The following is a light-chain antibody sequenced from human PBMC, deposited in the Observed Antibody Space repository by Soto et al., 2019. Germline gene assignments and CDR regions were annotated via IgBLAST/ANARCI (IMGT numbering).Light chain of an antibody. CDR3: AAWDDSLRGVV. V-gene: IGLV1-47*01. J-gene: IGLJ3*02. Sequence: QSVLTQPPSASGTPGQRVNISCSGSISNLGSNFIYWYQQLPGAAPKLLISRNTERPSWVPDRFSGSKSGTSASLAISGLRSEDEADYHCAAWDDSLRGVVFGGGTKLTVL. CDR2: RNT. CDR1: ISNLGSNF.